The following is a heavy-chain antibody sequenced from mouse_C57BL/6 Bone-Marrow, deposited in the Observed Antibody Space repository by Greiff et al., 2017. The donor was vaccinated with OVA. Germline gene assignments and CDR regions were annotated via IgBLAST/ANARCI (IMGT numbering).Heavy chain of an antibody. CDR2: IYPRSGNT. J-gene: IGHJ4*01. V-gene: IGHV1-81*01. D-gene: IGHD1-3*01. CDR3: ARWGKGDAMDY. CDR1: GYTFTSYG. Sequence: VQGVESGAELARPGASVKLSCKASGYTFTSYGISWVKQRTGQGLEWIGEIYPRSGNTYSNEKFKGKATLPADKSSSTAYMEILRRTSEDSAVSFCARWGKGDAMDYCGQGTSVTVSS.